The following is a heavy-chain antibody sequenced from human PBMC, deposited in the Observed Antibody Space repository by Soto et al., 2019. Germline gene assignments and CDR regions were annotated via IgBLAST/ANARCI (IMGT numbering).Heavy chain of an antibody. J-gene: IGHJ4*02. V-gene: IGHV3-48*02. CDR2: ISSSSSTI. CDR1: GFTFSSYS. CDR3: ARDLKVGAKGVQFDY. Sequence: GGSLRLSCAASGFTFSSYSMNWVRQAPGKGLEWVSYISSSSSTIYYADSVKGRFTISRDNAKNSLYLQMNSLRDEDTAVYYCARDLKVGAKGVQFDYWGQGTLVTVSS. D-gene: IGHD1-26*01.